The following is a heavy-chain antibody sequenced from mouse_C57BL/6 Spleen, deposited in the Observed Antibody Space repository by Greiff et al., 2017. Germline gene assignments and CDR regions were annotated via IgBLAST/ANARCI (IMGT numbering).Heavy chain of an antibody. J-gene: IGHJ4*01. CDR1: GYTFTSYW. D-gene: IGHD2-13*01. V-gene: IGHV1-64*01. CDR3: SRDTEGRGYAMDY. Sequence: QVQLQQPGAELVKPGASVKLSCKASGYTFTSYWMHWVKQRPGQGLEWIGMIHPNSGSTNYNEKFKSKATLTVDKSSSTAYMQLSSLTSEDSAVYVYSRDTEGRGYAMDYWGQGTSVTVSS. CDR2: IHPNSGST.